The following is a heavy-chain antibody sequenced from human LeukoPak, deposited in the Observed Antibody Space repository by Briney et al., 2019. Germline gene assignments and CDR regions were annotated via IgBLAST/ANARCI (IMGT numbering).Heavy chain of an antibody. Sequence: PGGSLRLSCAASGFTFSSYAMSWVRQAPGKGLEWVSGISGSAGITYYADSVKGRFTISRDNSKNTLYLQMNSLRPEDTGVYYCAKEAGSGAYSGSYSFDYWGQGTLVTVSS. V-gene: IGHV3-23*01. CDR1: GFTFSSYA. CDR2: ISGSAGIT. D-gene: IGHD1-26*01. J-gene: IGHJ4*02. CDR3: AKEAGSGAYSGSYSFDY.